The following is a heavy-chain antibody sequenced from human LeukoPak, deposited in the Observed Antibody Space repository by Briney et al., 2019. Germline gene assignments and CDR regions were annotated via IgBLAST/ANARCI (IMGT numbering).Heavy chain of an antibody. CDR3: AKGEAVAGRFDY. Sequence: PGGSLRLSCAASGITFSDYGMHWVRQAPGKGLEWVTFILYDGSYKYNADSVKGRFTISRDNSKNALYLQMNSLRAEDTAVYYCAKGEAVAGRFDYWGQGTLVTVSS. J-gene: IGHJ4*02. D-gene: IGHD6-19*01. V-gene: IGHV3-30*02. CDR2: ILYDGSYK. CDR1: GITFSDYG.